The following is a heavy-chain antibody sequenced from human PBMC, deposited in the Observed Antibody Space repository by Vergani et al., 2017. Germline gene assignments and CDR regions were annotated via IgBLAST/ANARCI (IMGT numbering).Heavy chain of an antibody. Sequence: EVQLVESGGGLIQPGGSLRLSCPASGFTVSRLYMRWVRHAPGEVLVCVSVLYSGVSTYYAYSVKGRFTISRDNSKNTLYLQMNSLRAEDTAVYYCASSSWTDAFDIWGQGTMVTVSS. CDR1: GFTVSRLY. D-gene: IGHD6-13*01. CDR3: ASSSWTDAFDI. V-gene: IGHV3-53*01. J-gene: IGHJ3*02. CDR2: LYSGVST.